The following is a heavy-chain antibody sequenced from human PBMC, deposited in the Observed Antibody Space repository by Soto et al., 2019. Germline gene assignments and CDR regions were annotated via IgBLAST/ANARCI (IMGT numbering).Heavy chain of an antibody. J-gene: IGHJ4*02. CDR3: AKDLSRWELQRTLDFDY. V-gene: IGHV3-23*01. CDR2: ISGSGGST. CDR1: GFTFSSYA. D-gene: IGHD1-26*01. Sequence: GGSLRLSCAASGFTFSSYAMSWVRQAPGKGLEWVPAISGSGGSTYYADSVKGRFTISRDNSKNTLYLQMNSLRAEDTAVYYCAKDLSRWELQRTLDFDYWGQGTLVTVSS.